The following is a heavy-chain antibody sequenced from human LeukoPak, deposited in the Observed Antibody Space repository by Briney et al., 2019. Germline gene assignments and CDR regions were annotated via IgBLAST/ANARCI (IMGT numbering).Heavy chain of an antibody. Sequence: GGSLRLSCAASGFTFSSYGMNWVRQPPGKGLEWVANIKQDGSEKYYVDSVKGRFTISRDNAKNSLYLQLNSLRADDKAVYYCARGTLNIPGQQGAFDYWGQGTLVTVSS. CDR3: ARGTLNIPGQQGAFDY. J-gene: IGHJ4*02. CDR2: IKQDGSEK. CDR1: GFTFSSYG. D-gene: IGHD1-14*01. V-gene: IGHV3-7*01.